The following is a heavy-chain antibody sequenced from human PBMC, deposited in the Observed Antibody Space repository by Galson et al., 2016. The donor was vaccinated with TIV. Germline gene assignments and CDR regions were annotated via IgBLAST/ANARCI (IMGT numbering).Heavy chain of an antibody. CDR2: IYPGDSDT. J-gene: IGHJ6*02. Sequence: QSGAEVKKPGGSLKISCKTSGYRFSHSWIGWVRQKPGKGLEWVGHIYPGDSDTRYSPSSQGHVTISADTSIDTASLQGGSLKASDTAIYYCARHGYDFWNGQDYFFYGMDVWGQGTTVTVSS. CDR3: ARHGYDFWNGQDYFFYGMDV. D-gene: IGHD3-3*01. CDR1: GYRFSHSW. V-gene: IGHV5-51*01.